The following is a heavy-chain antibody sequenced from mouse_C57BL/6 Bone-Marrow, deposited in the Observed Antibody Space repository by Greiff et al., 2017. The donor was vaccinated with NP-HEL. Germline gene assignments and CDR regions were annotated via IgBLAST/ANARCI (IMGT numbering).Heavy chain of an antibody. Sequence: QVQLQQSGAELVRPGASVTLSCKASGYTFTDYEMHWVKQTPVHGLEWIGAIDPETGGTAYNQKFKGKAILTADKSSSTAYMELRSLTSEDSAVYYCTRRIYYRNFYAMDYWGQGTSVTVSS. V-gene: IGHV1-15*01. CDR1: GYTFTDYE. CDR2: IDPETGGT. CDR3: TRRIYYRNFYAMDY. J-gene: IGHJ4*01. D-gene: IGHD2-1*01.